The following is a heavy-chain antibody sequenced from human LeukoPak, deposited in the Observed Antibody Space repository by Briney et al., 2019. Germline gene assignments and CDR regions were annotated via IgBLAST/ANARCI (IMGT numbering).Heavy chain of an antibody. J-gene: IGHJ3*02. CDR1: GGSISSYY. D-gene: IGHD3-22*01. CDR3: ARGPYSYDSSGAFDI. Sequence: SETLPLTCSVSGGSISSYYWSWIRQPPGKGLEWIGEINHSGSTNYNPSLKSRVTISVDTSKNQFSLKLSSVTAADTAVYFCARGPYSYDSSGAFDIWGQGTMVTVSS. CDR2: INHSGST. V-gene: IGHV4-34*01.